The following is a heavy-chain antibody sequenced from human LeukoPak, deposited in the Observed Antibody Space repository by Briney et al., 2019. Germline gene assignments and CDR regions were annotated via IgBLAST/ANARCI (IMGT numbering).Heavy chain of an antibody. J-gene: IGHJ4*02. CDR1: GGSISSGNYF. CDR3: ARSGVITGIAAAGTFNYFDY. V-gene: IGHV4-61*02. Sequence: SETLSLTCTVSGGSISSGNYFWSWIRQPAGKGLEWIGRIYTSGSTNYNPSLKSRVTMSVDTSKNQFSLNLSSVTAADTAVYYCARSGVITGIAAAGTFNYFDYWGQGTLVTVSS. D-gene: IGHD6-13*01. CDR2: IYTSGST.